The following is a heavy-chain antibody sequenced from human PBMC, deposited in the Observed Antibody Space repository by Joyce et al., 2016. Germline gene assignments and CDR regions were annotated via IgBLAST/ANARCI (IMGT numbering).Heavy chain of an antibody. CDR2: IYLGGST. D-gene: IGHD5-12*01. V-gene: IGHV4-4*02. CDR1: GGSISSAHG. CDR3: ARNGAYSQDS. J-gene: IGHJ5*01. Sequence: QVQLQESGPGLVKPSGTLSLTCAVSGGSISSAHGWSWVRQPPGKGLEWIGVIYLGGSTTYNPSLKSRVTISVDKSKDQLSLKMNSVTAADTAVYYCARNGAYSQDSWGQGTLVTVSS.